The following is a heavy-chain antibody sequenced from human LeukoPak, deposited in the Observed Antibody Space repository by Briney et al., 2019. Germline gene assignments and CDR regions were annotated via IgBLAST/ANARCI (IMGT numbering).Heavy chain of an antibody. Sequence: GGSLRLSCAASGFTFGSYGMHWVRQAPGKGLEWVAVISYDGSNEYYADSVKGRFTISRDNSKNTLCLQMSSLRAEDTAVYYCAREGNDFWSALDYWGQGTLVTVSS. J-gene: IGHJ4*02. V-gene: IGHV3-30*03. CDR2: ISYDGSNE. CDR3: AREGNDFWSALDY. CDR1: GFTFGSYG. D-gene: IGHD3-3*01.